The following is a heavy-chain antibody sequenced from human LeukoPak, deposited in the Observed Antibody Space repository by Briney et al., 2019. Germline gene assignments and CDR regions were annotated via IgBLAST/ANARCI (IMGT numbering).Heavy chain of an antibody. Sequence: GGSLKLSCVGFGYCLSLSTIYWVRDTAGKGRGCVCHFRSEPKNFATAYAASVRGRFTISRDDSKNTAYLQMDGLKNEDTALYYCCSTNSAPGGYWFDPWGQGTLVTVSS. J-gene: IGHJ5*02. D-gene: IGHD2-8*01. V-gene: IGHV3-73*01. CDR3: CSTNSAPGGYWFDP. CDR2: FRSEPKNFAT. CDR1: GYCLSLST.